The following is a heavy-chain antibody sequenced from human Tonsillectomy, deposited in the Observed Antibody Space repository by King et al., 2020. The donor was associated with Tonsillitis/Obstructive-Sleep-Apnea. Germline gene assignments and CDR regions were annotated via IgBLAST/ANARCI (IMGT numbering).Heavy chain of an antibody. CDR2: IYYSGST. CDR1: GGSISSYY. CDR3: AVAAGLRYFDWLNY. Sequence: QLQESGPGLVKPSETLSLTCTVSGGSISSYYWSWIRQPPGKGLEWIGYIYYSGSTNYNPSLKSRVTISVDTSKNQFSLKLSSVTAADTAVYYCAVAAGLRYFDWLNYWGQGTLVTVSS. J-gene: IGHJ4*02. D-gene: IGHD3-9*01. V-gene: IGHV4-59*01.